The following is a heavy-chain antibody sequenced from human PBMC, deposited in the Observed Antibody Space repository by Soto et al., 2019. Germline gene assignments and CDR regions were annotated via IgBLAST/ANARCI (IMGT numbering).Heavy chain of an antibody. Sequence: QVQLVQSGAEVKKPGSSVKVSCKASGGTFSSYAISWVRQAPGQGLEWMGAIIPIFGTANYAQKFQGRVTITADESTSTVYMELSSLRSKDTAVYYYAIEYYYENSGYYSLDYWGQGTLVTVSS. J-gene: IGHJ4*02. V-gene: IGHV1-69*01. CDR3: AIEYYYENSGYYSLDY. CDR1: GGTFSSYA. D-gene: IGHD3-22*01. CDR2: IIPIFGTA.